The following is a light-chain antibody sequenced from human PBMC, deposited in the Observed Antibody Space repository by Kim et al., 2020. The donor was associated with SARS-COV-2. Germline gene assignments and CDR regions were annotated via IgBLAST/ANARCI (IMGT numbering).Light chain of an antibody. J-gene: IGKJ1*01. CDR2: AAS. CDR3: QQYNSSPPLWT. CDR1: QSISSY. V-gene: IGKV3-15*01. Sequence: TGERATLTCRASQSISSYLAWFQQKPSQAPTLIVYAASTWNSGIPARFSGSGSGTDFTLTISSLQSEDFAVYHCQQYNSSPPLWTFGQGTKVDIK.